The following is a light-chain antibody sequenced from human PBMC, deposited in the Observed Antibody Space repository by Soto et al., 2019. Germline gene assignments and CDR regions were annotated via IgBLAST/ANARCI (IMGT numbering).Light chain of an antibody. J-gene: IGKJ2*01. CDR2: AAS. Sequence: DIQLTQSPSFLSASVGDRVTITCRASQGISSYLAWYQQKPGKDPQLLIYAASTLQSGVPSRFIGSGSGTEFSLTISSLQPEDFATYYCQQLNSYPYTFGQGTKLEIK. V-gene: IGKV1-9*01. CDR3: QQLNSYPYT. CDR1: QGISSY.